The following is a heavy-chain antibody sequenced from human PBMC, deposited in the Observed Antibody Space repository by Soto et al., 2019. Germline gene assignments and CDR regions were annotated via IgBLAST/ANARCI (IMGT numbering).Heavy chain of an antibody. Sequence: QLQLQESGSGLVKPSQTLSLTCAVSGGSISSGGYSWSWIRQPPGKGLEWIGYIYHSGSTYYNPSLKSRVTISVDRSKNQFSLKLRCVTAADTAVYYCARVRGSYDVLSNWFDPWGQGTLVTVSS. D-gene: IGHD5-18*01. CDR1: GGSISSGGYS. CDR2: IYHSGST. J-gene: IGHJ5*02. CDR3: ARVRGSYDVLSNWFDP. V-gene: IGHV4-30-2*01.